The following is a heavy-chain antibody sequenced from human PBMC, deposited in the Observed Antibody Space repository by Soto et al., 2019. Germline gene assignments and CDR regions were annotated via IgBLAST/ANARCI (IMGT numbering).Heavy chain of an antibody. V-gene: IGHV3-15*01. Sequence: GGSLRLSCAASGFTFSNAWMSWVRQAPGKGLEWVVSIKSKTNGGTTDYAAPVKGRFTISRDDLKNTLYLQMNSLKTEDTAVYYCTTVGYDNYYFDYWGQGTLVTVSS. CDR3: TTVGYDNYYFDY. D-gene: IGHD5-12*01. J-gene: IGHJ4*02. CDR2: IKSKTNGGTT. CDR1: GFTFSNAW.